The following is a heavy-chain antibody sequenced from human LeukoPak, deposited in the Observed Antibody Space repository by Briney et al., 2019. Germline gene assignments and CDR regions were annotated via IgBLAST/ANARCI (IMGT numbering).Heavy chain of an antibody. J-gene: IGHJ4*02. D-gene: IGHD6-6*01. CDR1: GGSISSYY. CDR2: IYYSGST. Sequence: PSETLSLTCTVSGGSISSYYWSWLRQPPGKGLEWIGYIYYSGSTNYNPSLKSRVTISVDTSKNQFSLKLSSVTAADTAVYYCARLYSSSFPLYWGQETLVTVFS. CDR3: ARLYSSSFPLY. V-gene: IGHV4-59*08.